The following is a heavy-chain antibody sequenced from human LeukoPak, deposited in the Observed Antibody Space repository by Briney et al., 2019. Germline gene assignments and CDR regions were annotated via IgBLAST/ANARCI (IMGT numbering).Heavy chain of an antibody. D-gene: IGHD3-3*02. CDR3: TAIKRGIIFGCFDF. CDR2: VFDSGRT. Sequence: SETLSLTCTVSGGSMTTQHWNWIRQTPGKGLEWIGYVFDSGRTKENPSLKSRVTLSADTSKNQLSLRLSSVTAADTAVYYCTAIKRGIIFGCFDFWGQGILVTVSS. CDR1: GGSMTTQH. J-gene: IGHJ4*02. V-gene: IGHV4-59*11.